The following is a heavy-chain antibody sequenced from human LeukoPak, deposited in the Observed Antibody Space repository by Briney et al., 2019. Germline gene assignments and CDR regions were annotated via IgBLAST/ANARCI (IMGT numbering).Heavy chain of an antibody. CDR1: GGSISSSSYY. D-gene: IGHD6-13*01. V-gene: IGHV4-39*07. J-gene: IGHJ6*03. Sequence: SETLSLTCTVSGGSISSSSYYWGWIRQPPGKGLEWIGSIYYSGSTYYNPSLKSRVTISVDTSKNQFSLKLSSVTAADTAVYYCARSWGSSSWVYYYYMDVWGKGTTVTVSS. CDR2: IYYSGST. CDR3: ARSWGSSSWVYYYYMDV.